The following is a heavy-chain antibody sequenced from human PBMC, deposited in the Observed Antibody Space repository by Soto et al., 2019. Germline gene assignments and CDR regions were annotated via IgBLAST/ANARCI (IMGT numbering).Heavy chain of an antibody. CDR1: GFTFSSYA. CDR3: AVGYCSSTSCYAPRLYYYGMDV. Sequence: PGGSLRLSCAASGFTFSSYAMHWVRQAPGKGLEWVAVISYDGSNKYYADSVKGRFTISRDNSKNTLYLQMNSLRAEDTAVYYCAVGYCSSTSCYAPRLYYYGMDVWGQGTTVTVSS. D-gene: IGHD2-2*01. CDR2: ISYDGSNK. J-gene: IGHJ6*02. V-gene: IGHV3-30-3*01.